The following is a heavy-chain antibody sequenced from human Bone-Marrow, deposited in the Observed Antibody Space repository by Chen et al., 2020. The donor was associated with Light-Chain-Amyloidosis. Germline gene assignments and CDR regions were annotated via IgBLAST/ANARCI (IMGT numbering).Heavy chain of an antibody. CDR3: ARVEYTAYEHFDS. V-gene: IGHV1-3*01. CDR1: GYTFTSYP. D-gene: IGHD5-12*01. CDR2: INAVNGNT. Sequence: QVQLVQSGAEAKKAGASVKVSCKASGYTFTSYPIHWVRQAPGQRLEWIGWINAVNGNTKYSQTFHDRVTFTRDTSASTAYMELSSLRSDDTAVYYCARVEYTAYEHFDSWGQGTLVTVSS. J-gene: IGHJ5*01.